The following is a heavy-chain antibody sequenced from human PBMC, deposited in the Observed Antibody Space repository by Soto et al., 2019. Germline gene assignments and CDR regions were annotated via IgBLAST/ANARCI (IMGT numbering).Heavy chain of an antibody. CDR1: GGTFSSYT. CDR2: IIPILGIA. J-gene: IGHJ4*02. Sequence: SVKVSCKASGGTFSSYTISWVRQAPGQGLEWMGRIIPILGIANYAQKFQGRVTITADKSTSTAYMELSSLRSEDTAVYYCARDPGQDEAMDYWGQGTLVTVSS. CDR3: ARDPGQDEAMDY. V-gene: IGHV1-69*04.